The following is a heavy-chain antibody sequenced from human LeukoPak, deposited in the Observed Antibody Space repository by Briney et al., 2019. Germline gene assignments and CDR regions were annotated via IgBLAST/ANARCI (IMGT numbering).Heavy chain of an antibody. CDR3: AKEGYSYGSLYYFDY. J-gene: IGHJ4*02. CDR2: ISRNSGSI. V-gene: IGHV3-9*01. D-gene: IGHD5-18*01. Sequence: GGSLRLSCAASGFTFDDYAMHWVRQAPGKGLEWVSGISRNSGSIGYADSVKGRFTISRDNSKNTLYLQMNSLRAEDTAVYYCAKEGYSYGSLYYFDYWGQGTLVTVSS. CDR1: GFTFDDYA.